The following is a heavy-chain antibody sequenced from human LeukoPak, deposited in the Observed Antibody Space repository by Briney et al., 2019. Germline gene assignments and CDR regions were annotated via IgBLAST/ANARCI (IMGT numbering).Heavy chain of an antibody. Sequence: SETLSLTCTVSGGSISSGAYYWSWIRQPAGKGLEWLGRIYTSGSTRYNPSLKSRVTISVDTSKNQFSLKLSSVTAADTAVYYCARFLTRGYYFDYWGQGTLVTVSS. CDR1: GGSISSGAYY. V-gene: IGHV4-61*02. D-gene: IGHD1-14*01. J-gene: IGHJ4*02. CDR2: IYTSGST. CDR3: ARFLTRGYYFDY.